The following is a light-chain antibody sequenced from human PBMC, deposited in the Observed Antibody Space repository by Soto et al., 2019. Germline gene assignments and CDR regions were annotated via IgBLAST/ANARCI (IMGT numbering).Light chain of an antibody. J-gene: IGKJ1*01. CDR3: QQSYNTPRT. Sequence: DIQMTQSPSSLSASVGDRVTITCRASQSISRNLNWYQQKPGTAPKLLMFGASTLQSGVPSRFSGSGSCTDFTLTITSLQSDDFATYYCQQSYNTPRTFGQGTKVDIK. CDR1: QSISRN. V-gene: IGKV1-39*01. CDR2: GAS.